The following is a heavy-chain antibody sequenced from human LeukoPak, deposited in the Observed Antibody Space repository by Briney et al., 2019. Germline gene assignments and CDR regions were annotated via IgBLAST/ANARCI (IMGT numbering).Heavy chain of an antibody. Sequence: ASVKVSCKASGYTFTGYYMHWVRQAPGQGLEWMGWINPNSGGTNYAQKFQGRVTMTRDTSISTAYMELSRLRSDDTAVYYCARVDYDILTGYYANPFDYWGQGTQVTVSS. V-gene: IGHV1-2*02. J-gene: IGHJ4*02. CDR1: GYTFTGYY. D-gene: IGHD3-9*01. CDR3: ARVDYDILTGYYANPFDY. CDR2: INPNSGGT.